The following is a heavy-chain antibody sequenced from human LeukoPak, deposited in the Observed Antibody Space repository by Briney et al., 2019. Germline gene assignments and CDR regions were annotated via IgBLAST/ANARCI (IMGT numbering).Heavy chain of an antibody. CDR1: GYTFSSYD. D-gene: IGHD2-2*01. Sequence: GGSLRLSCAASGYTFSSYDMSWVRQAPGKGLEWVSSITISGGSTFYADSVMGRFTISRDNYKNTLYLQMNSLSAEDTAVYYCAKRGNPAVGHHYLDVWGKGTTVSVSS. CDR2: ITISGGST. CDR3: AKRGNPAVGHHYLDV. V-gene: IGHV3-23*01. J-gene: IGHJ6*03.